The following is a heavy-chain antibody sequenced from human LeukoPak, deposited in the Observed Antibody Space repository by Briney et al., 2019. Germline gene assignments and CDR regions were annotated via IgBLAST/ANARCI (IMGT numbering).Heavy chain of an antibody. Sequence: SETLSLTCAVYGGSFSGYYWSWIRQPPGKGLEWIGEINHSGSTNYNPSLKSRVTISVDTSKNQFSLKLSSVTAADTAVYYCAAYDWNDEGSWFDPWGQGTLVTVSS. D-gene: IGHD1-20*01. J-gene: IGHJ5*02. CDR2: INHSGST. V-gene: IGHV4-34*01. CDR3: AAYDWNDEGSWFDP. CDR1: GGSFSGYY.